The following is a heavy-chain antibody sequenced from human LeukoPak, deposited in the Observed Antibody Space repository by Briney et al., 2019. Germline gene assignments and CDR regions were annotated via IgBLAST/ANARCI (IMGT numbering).Heavy chain of an antibody. Sequence: ASVTVSCKASGYTFTSYGISWVRQAPGQGLEWMGWINTNTGNPTYAQGFTGRFVFSLDTSVSTAYLQISSLKAEDTAVYYCARVLGIQLWLPLGYWGQGTLVTVSS. CDR1: GYTFTSYG. CDR3: ARVLGIQLWLPLGY. D-gene: IGHD5-18*01. CDR2: INTNTGNP. J-gene: IGHJ4*02. V-gene: IGHV7-4-1*02.